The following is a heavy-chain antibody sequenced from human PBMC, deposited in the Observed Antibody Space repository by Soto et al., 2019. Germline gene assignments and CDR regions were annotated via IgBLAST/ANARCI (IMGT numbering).Heavy chain of an antibody. CDR2: MNPNSGNT. CDR1: GYTFTSYD. J-gene: IGHJ5*02. CDR3: ARDRIAAAGTGYWFDP. Sequence: GASVKVSCKAPGYTFTSYDINWVRQATGQGLEWMGWMNPNSGNTGYAQKFQGRVTMTRNTSISTAYMELSSLRSEDTAVYYCARDRIAAAGTGYWFDPWGQGTLVTVS. D-gene: IGHD6-13*01. V-gene: IGHV1-8*01.